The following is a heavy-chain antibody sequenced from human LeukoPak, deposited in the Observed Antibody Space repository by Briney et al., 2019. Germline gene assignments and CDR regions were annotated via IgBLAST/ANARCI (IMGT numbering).Heavy chain of an antibody. D-gene: IGHD3-10*02. Sequence: GGSLRLSCAASGFTFSSYEMNWVRQAPGKGLEWVSYISSSGSTIYYADSVKGRFTISRDNAKNSLYLQMNGLRAEDTAVYYCAELGITMIGGVWGNGTTVTISS. CDR1: GFTFSSYE. J-gene: IGHJ6*04. CDR3: AELGITMIGGV. CDR2: ISSSGSTI. V-gene: IGHV3-48*03.